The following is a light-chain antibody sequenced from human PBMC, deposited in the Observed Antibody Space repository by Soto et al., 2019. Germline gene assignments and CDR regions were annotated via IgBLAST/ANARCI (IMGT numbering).Light chain of an antibody. CDR2: GAS. Sequence: EIVLTQSPGTLSLSPGERATLSCRASQSINSRYLAWYQQKPGQAPRLLIYGASSRATAIPDRFSGSGSGTDFTLTISRLEPEDFAVYYFQQFGSSPGFTFGPGTKVDIK. CDR1: QSINSRY. V-gene: IGKV3-20*01. CDR3: QQFGSSPGFT. J-gene: IGKJ3*01.